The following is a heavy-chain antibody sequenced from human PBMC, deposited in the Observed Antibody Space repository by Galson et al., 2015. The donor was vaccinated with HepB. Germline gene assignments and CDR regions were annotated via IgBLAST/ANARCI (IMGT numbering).Heavy chain of an antibody. D-gene: IGHD3-10*01. Sequence: SLRLSCAASGFISSMYWVNWVRQAPGKGLEWVANIKEDGSEKNYVDSVKGRFTISRDNAKNSLYLQMNSLRAEDTAVYYCARVKRGEWYSYYYYGMDVWGQGTTVTVSS. CDR1: GFISSMYW. CDR2: IKEDGSEK. V-gene: IGHV3-7*05. J-gene: IGHJ6*02. CDR3: ARVKRGEWYSYYYYGMDV.